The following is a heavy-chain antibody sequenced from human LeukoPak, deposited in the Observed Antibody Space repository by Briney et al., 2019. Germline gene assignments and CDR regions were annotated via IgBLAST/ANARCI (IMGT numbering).Heavy chain of an antibody. V-gene: IGHV1-8*01. CDR2: MNPDSGNT. D-gene: IGHD6-13*01. Sequence: ASVKVSCKASGYTFTSYDINWVRQATGQGLEWMGWMNPDSGNTGYAQKFQGRATMTRNTSISTAYMELSSLRSEDTAVYYCARGRRIAAAGTKGGFDPWGQGTLVTVSS. J-gene: IGHJ5*02. CDR1: GYTFTSYD. CDR3: ARGRRIAAAGTKGGFDP.